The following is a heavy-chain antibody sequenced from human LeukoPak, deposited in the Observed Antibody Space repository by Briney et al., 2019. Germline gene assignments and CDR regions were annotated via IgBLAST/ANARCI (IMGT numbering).Heavy chain of an antibody. J-gene: IGHJ5*02. CDR1: GYTFTGYY. CDR2: INPNSGGT. D-gene: IGHD3-10*01. CDR3: ARGRAVRGVIIRDWFDP. V-gene: IGHV1-2*02. Sequence: ASVKVSCKASGYTFTGYYMHWVRQAPGQGLEWMGWINPNSGGTNYAQKFQGRVTMTRDTSISTAYMELSRLRSDDTAVYYCARGRAVRGVIIRDWFDPWGQGTLVTVSS.